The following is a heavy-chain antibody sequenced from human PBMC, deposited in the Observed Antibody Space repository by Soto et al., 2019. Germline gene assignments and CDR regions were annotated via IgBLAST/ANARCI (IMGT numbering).Heavy chain of an antibody. CDR3: ARARVECGYPEYFQQ. CDR1: GFTVSSNY. CDR2: IYSGGST. Sequence: VQLVESGGGLIQPGGSLRLSCAASGFTVSSNYMSWVRQAPGKGLEWVSVIYSGGSTYYADSVKGRFTISRDNSKNTLYLQMNSLRAEDTAVYYCARARVECGYPEYFQQWGQGTLVTVSS. D-gene: IGHD3-22*01. J-gene: IGHJ1*01. V-gene: IGHV3-53*01.